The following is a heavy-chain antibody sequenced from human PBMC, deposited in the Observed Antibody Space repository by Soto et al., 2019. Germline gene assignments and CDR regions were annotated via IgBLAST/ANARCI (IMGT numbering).Heavy chain of an antibody. CDR1: GYTLTYLS. J-gene: IGHJ6*02. V-gene: IGHV1-24*01. CDR3: ATDGSGGNNGMDV. D-gene: IGHD2-15*01. Sequence: ASVTVSCTVSGYTLTYLSMHWVRQAPGKGLEWMGGFDPEDGETIYAQKFQGRVTMTEDTSTDTAYMELSSLRSEDTAVYYCATDGSGGNNGMDVWGQGTMVTVSS. CDR2: FDPEDGET.